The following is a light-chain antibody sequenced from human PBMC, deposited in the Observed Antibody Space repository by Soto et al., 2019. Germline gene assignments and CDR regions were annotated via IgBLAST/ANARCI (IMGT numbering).Light chain of an antibody. V-gene: IGKV3-20*01. CDR3: QQYGSSPPIT. CDR2: GAL. CDR1: QSVVTSY. J-gene: IGKJ5*01. Sequence: EVVLTQSPGSLSLSPGEGATLSCRASQSVVTSYLAWYQQKYGQSPRLLIYGALYRAPGIPDRFSGSGSGTDFTLSISRLETEDFAVYYCQQYGSSPPITFGQGTRLEIK.